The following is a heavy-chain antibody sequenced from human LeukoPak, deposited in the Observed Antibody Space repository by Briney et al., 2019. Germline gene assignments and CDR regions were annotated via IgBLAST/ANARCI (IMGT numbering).Heavy chain of an antibody. V-gene: IGHV4-39*07. CDR3: ARDPDSSGYSGLFDY. CDR1: GGSISSSSYY. Sequence: SETLSLTCTVSGGSISSSSYYWGWIRQPPGKGLEWIGSIYDSGSTYYNPSLKSRVTISVDTSKNQFSLKLSSVTAADTAVYYCARDPDSSGYSGLFDYWGQGTLVTVSS. J-gene: IGHJ4*02. CDR2: IYDSGST. D-gene: IGHD3-22*01.